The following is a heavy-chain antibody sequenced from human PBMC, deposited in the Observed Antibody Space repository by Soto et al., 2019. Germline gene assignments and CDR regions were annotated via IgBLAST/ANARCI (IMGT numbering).Heavy chain of an antibody. D-gene: IGHD5-18*01. CDR2: INHSGST. CDR1: GGSFSGYY. V-gene: IGHV4-34*01. CDR3: ARGNVDTAMGYYMDV. Sequence: QVQLQQWGAGLLKPSETLSLTCAVYGGSFSGYYWSWIRQPPGKGLEWIGEINHSGSTNYNPSLKSRVTIPVDTSKNQFSLKLSSVTAADTAVYYCARGNVDTAMGYYMDVWGKGTTVTVSS. J-gene: IGHJ6*03.